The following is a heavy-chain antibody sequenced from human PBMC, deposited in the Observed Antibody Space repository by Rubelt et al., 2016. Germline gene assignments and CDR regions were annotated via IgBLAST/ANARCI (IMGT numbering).Heavy chain of an antibody. D-gene: IGHD3-16*01. V-gene: IGHV4-39*07. CDR2: INHSGTT. CDR1: GASISSSSYY. Sequence: QLQLQESGPGLVKPSETLSLTCTVSGASISSSSYYWGWVRQPPGKGLEWIGEINHSGTTNYNPSLKSRVTISVDTSKNQFSLKLNSVTAADTAVYYCVRSLYNSGSYAYWFDPWGQGTLVTVSS. CDR3: VRSLYNSGSYAYWFDP. J-gene: IGHJ5*02.